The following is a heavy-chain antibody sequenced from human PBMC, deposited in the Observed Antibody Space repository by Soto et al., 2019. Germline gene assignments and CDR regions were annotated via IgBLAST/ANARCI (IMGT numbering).Heavy chain of an antibody. V-gene: IGHV3-33*01. D-gene: IGHD4-17*01. J-gene: IGHJ6*03. Sequence: GGSLRLSCAASGFTFSSYGMHWVRQAPGKGLEWVAVIWYDGSNKYYADSVKGRFTISRDNSKNTLYLQMNSLRAEDTAVYYCARDAAYGPSRGASFYYYYMDVWGKGTTVTVSS. CDR2: IWYDGSNK. CDR1: GFTFSSYG. CDR3: ARDAAYGPSRGASFYYYYMDV.